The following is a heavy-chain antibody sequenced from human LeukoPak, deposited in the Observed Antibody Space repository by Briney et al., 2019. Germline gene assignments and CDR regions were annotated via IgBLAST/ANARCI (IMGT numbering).Heavy chain of an antibody. CDR1: GGSISSRSYY. CDR3: ARQGVASDYYYYMDV. CDR2: IYYSGST. J-gene: IGHJ6*03. D-gene: IGHD3-3*01. Sequence: SETLSLTCTVSGGSISSRSYYWGWLRQPPGKGLEWIGSIYYSGSTYYNPSLKSRVTISVDTSKNQFSLKLSSVTASDTAVYYCARQGVASDYYYYMDVWGKGTTVTISS. V-gene: IGHV4-39*01.